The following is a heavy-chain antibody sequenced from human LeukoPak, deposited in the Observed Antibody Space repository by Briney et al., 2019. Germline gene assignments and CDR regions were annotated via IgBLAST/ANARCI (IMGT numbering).Heavy chain of an antibody. D-gene: IGHD4-23*01. J-gene: IGHJ6*03. CDR1: GFTFSSYW. CDR2: ISQDGSEK. Sequence: GGSLRLSCAASGFTFSSYWLNWVRQAPGKGLEWVANISQDGSEKDYVDSVKGRFTISRDNAKKSLYLQMNSLRAEDTAVYYCARDYGGPNYYSYMDVWGKGTTVTVSS. V-gene: IGHV3-7*01. CDR3: ARDYGGPNYYSYMDV.